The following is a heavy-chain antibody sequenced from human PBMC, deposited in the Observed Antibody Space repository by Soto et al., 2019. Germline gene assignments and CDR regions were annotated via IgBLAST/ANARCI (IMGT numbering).Heavy chain of an antibody. J-gene: IGHJ6*02. CDR1: GGTFSSYA. V-gene: IGHV1-69*13. CDR2: IIPIFGTA. D-gene: IGHD3-3*01. CDR3: ARDTSSLPFSAYYYYGMDV. Sequence: SVKVSCKASGGTFSSYAISWVRPAPGQGLEWMGGIIPIFGTANYAQKFQGRVTITADESTSTAYMELSSLRSEDTAVYYCARDTSSLPFSAYYYYGMDVWGQGTTVTVSS.